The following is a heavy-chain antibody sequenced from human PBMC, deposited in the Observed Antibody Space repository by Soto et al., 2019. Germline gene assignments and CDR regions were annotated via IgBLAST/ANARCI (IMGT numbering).Heavy chain of an antibody. CDR2: ISYDGSNK. J-gene: IGHJ6*02. CDR3: AKQYSSSWPYYYYYGMDV. D-gene: IGHD6-13*01. V-gene: IGHV3-30*18. Sequence: QVQLVESGGGVVQPGRSLRLSCAASGFTFSSYGMHWVRQAPGEGLEWVAVISYDGSNKYYADSVKGRFTISRDNSKNTLYLQMNSLRAEDTAVYYCAKQYSSSWPYYYYYGMDVWGQGTTVTVSS. CDR1: GFTFSSYG.